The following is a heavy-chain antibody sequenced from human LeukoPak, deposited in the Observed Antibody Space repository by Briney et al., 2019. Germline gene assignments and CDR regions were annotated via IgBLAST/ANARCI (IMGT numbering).Heavy chain of an antibody. CDR3: ARDGIAAAATDYYYYMDV. V-gene: IGHV3-48*03. CDR1: GFTFSSYE. J-gene: IGHJ6*03. D-gene: IGHD6-13*01. CDR2: ISSSGSTI. Sequence: PGGSLRLSCAASGFTFSSYEMNWVRQAPGKGLEWVSYISSSGSTIYYADSVKGRFTISRDNAKNSLYLQMNSLRAEDTAVYYCARDGIAAAATDYYYYMDVWGKGTTVTVSS.